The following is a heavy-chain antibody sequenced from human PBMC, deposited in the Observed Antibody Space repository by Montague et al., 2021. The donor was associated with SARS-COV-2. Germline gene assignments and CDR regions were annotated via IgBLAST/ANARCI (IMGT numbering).Heavy chain of an antibody. CDR3: ARDCYDYGSGSYQRWFDP. J-gene: IGHJ5*02. D-gene: IGHD3-10*01. CDR1: GYSISSGYY. CDR2: IYHSGST. Sequence: SETLSLTCTVSGYSISSGYYWGWIRQPPGKGLEWIGSIYHSGSTCYNPSLKSRVTISVDTSKNQFSLKLSSVTAADTAVYYCARDCYDYGSGSYQRWFDPWGQGTLVTVSS. V-gene: IGHV4-38-2*02.